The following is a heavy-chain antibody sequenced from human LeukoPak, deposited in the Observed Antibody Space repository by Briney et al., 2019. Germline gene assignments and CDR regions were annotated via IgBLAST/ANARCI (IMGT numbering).Heavy chain of an antibody. CDR3: ARGSSIDLRGGLVY. CDR2: IYSGGST. V-gene: IGHV3-53*01. Sequence: GGSLRLSCAASGFTVSSNYMSWVRQAPGKGLEWVSVIYSGGSTYYADSVKGRFTISRDNSKNTLYLQMNSLRAEDTAVYYCARGSSIDLRGGLVYWGQGTLVTVSS. D-gene: IGHD3-10*01. CDR1: GFTVSSNY. J-gene: IGHJ4*02.